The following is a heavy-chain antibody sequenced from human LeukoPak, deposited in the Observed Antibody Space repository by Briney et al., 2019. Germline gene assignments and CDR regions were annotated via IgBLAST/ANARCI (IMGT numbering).Heavy chain of an antibody. J-gene: IGHJ6*04. CDR3: ARSPAYDFRSGYYTG. Sequence: SETLSLTCTVSGGSISSYYWSWIRQPAGKGLEWIGRIYTSGTTNYNPSLKSRVTISVDTSKNQFSLKLSSVTAADTAVYYCARSPAYDFRSGYYTGWGKGTTVTVSS. V-gene: IGHV4-4*07. CDR1: GGSISSYY. CDR2: IYTSGTT. D-gene: IGHD3-3*01.